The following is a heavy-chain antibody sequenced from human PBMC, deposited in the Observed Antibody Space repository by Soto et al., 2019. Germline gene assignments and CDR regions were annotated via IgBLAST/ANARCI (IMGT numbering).Heavy chain of an antibody. J-gene: IGHJ2*01. D-gene: IGHD5-18*01. CDR2: ISYDGSNK. Sequence: QVQLVESGGGVVQPGRSLRLSCAASGFTFSSYAMHWVRQAPGKGLEWVAVISYDGSNKYYADSVKGRFTISRDNSKNTLYLQMNSLRAEDTAVYYCARAHLWGTAMVIWYFDLWGRGTLVTVSS. CDR1: GFTFSSYA. V-gene: IGHV3-30-3*01. CDR3: ARAHLWGTAMVIWYFDL.